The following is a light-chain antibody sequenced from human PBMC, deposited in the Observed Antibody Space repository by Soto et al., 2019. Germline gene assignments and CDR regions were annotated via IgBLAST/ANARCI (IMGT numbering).Light chain of an antibody. CDR1: QTISSW. CDR2: KAS. J-gene: IGKJ1*01. Sequence: DLQMTQSPSTLSGSVGDRVTITCRASQTISSWLAWYQQKPGKAPKLLIYKASTLKSGVPSRFSGSGSGTEFTLTISSLQPDDFATYYCQHYNSYSEAFCQGTKVEIK. CDR3: QHYNSYSEA. V-gene: IGKV1-5*03.